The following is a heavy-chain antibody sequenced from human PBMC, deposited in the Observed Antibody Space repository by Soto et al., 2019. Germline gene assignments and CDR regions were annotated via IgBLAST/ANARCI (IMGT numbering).Heavy chain of an antibody. V-gene: IGHV5-51*01. CDR3: ASSVLVTSTMNYFDL. Sequence: GESLKISCQASGYSFSNFWIAWVRQMPGEGLEWLSIIYPDDSDTRYSPSFLGQVTISADKSIKTTYLQWSSLKASDTAIYFCASSVLVTSTMNYFDLWGQGTLVTVSS. CDR2: IYPDDSDT. J-gene: IGHJ4*02. CDR1: GYSFSNFW. D-gene: IGHD2-8*02.